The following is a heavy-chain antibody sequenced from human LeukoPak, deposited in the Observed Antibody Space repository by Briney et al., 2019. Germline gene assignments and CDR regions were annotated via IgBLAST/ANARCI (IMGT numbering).Heavy chain of an antibody. V-gene: IGHV1-18*04. D-gene: IGHD2-2*01. CDR3: ARDPIGYCSSTSCYADAFDI. CDR2: ISAYNGNT. J-gene: IGHJ3*02. CDR1: GYTFTGYY. Sequence: ASVKVSCKASGYTFTGYYMHWVRQAPGQGLEWMGWISAYNGNTNYAQKLQGRVTMTTDTSTSTAYMELRSLRSDDTAVYYCARDPIGYCSSTSCYADAFDIWGQGTMVTVSS.